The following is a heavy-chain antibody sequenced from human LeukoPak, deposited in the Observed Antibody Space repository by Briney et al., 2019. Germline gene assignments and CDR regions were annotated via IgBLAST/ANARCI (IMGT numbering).Heavy chain of an antibody. Sequence: SETLSLTCTVSGGSISSSSYYWGWIRQPPGKGLEWIGSIYYSGSTYYNPSLKSRVTISVDTSKNQFSLKLSSVTAADTAVYYCARARKYSYGYVPGVYYFDYWGQGTLVTVSS. CDR2: IYYSGST. J-gene: IGHJ4*02. V-gene: IGHV4-39*07. CDR1: GGSISSSSYY. CDR3: ARARKYSYGYVPGVYYFDY. D-gene: IGHD5-18*01.